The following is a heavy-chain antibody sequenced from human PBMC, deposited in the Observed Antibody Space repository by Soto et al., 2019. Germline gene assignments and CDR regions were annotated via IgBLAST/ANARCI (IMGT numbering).Heavy chain of an antibody. CDR2: IYSGGST. D-gene: IGHD4-4*01. CDR1: GFSVSSNY. J-gene: IGHJ6*02. V-gene: IGHV3-66*01. CDR3: TRGGYGDDYNNYGMDV. Sequence: GGSLRLSCVVSGFSVSSNYMSWVRQAPGKGLEWVSVIYSGGSTYYADSVKGRFTISRDNFKNTLHLQMNSLRVEDTAVYYCTRGGYGDDYNNYGMDVWGQGTTVTVSS.